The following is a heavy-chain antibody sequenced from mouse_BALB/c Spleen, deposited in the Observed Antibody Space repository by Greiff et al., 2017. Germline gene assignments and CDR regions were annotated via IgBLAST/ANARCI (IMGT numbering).Heavy chain of an antibody. CDR3: ARDHLRWFAY. CDR2: IWAGGST. Sequence: VKLQESGPGLVAPSQSLSITCTVSGFSLTSYGVHWVRQPPGKGLEWLGVIWAGGSTNYNSALMSRLSISKDNSKSQVFLKMNSLQTDDTAMYYCARDHLRWFAYWGQGTLVTVSA. CDR1: GFSLTSYG. V-gene: IGHV2-9*02. J-gene: IGHJ3*01.